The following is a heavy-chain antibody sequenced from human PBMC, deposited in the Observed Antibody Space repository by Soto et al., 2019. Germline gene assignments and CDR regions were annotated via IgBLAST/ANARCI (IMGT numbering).Heavy chain of an antibody. CDR3: ARGHGDCNGNWFDP. V-gene: IGHV4-34*01. Sequence: SETLSLTCAVYGGSFSGYYWSWIRQPPGKGLEWIGEINHSGSTNYNPSLKSRVTISVGTSKNQFSPKLSSVTAADTAVYYCARGHGDCNGNWFDPWGQGTLVTVSS. D-gene: IGHD3-10*01. CDR1: GGSFSGYY. CDR2: INHSGST. J-gene: IGHJ5*02.